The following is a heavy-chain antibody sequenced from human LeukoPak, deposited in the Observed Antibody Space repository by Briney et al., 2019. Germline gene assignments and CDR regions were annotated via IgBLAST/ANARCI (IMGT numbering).Heavy chain of an antibody. CDR3: ARGPSGYHNT. J-gene: IGHJ4*02. Sequence: GGSLRLSCAASGFTFSSYPMSWVRLAPGKGLEWVSTISGSGAGTYYADSVKGRFTISRDNSKNTLYLQMNSLRAEDTAVYYCARGPSGYHNTGGQGTLVTVSS. CDR1: GFTFSSYP. D-gene: IGHD5-12*01. V-gene: IGHV3-23*01. CDR2: ISGSGAGT.